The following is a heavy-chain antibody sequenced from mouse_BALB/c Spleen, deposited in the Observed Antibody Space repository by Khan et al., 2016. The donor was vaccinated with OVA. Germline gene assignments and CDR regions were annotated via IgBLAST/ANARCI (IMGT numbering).Heavy chain of an antibody. Sequence: EVQLQQSGTVLARPGASVKMSCKASGYSFTSYWMHWVKQRPGQGLEWIGAIYPGISDPRYNQKFKVKAKLTAVTSASTAYMVLSSLTIEDSAVYFCTRSYDSYYFDYWGQGTTLTVSS. D-gene: IGHD2-4*01. CDR3: TRSYDSYYFDY. CDR1: GYSFTSYW. J-gene: IGHJ2*01. V-gene: IGHV1-5*01. CDR2: IYPGISDP.